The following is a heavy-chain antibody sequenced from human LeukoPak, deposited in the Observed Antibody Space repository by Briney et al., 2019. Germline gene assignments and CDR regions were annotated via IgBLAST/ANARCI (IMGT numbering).Heavy chain of an antibody. Sequence: PGGSLRLSCAASGFTVSNNYMSWVRQAPGKGLEWVSVIHSGGTTNYADSVQGRFTISRDNSKTTAYLHMNSLRGEDTAVYYCGRDSGIGYGPCASWGQGTLVSASS. CDR2: IHSGGTT. CDR1: GFTVSNNY. CDR3: GRDSGIGYGPCAS. J-gene: IGHJ5*02. D-gene: IGHD3-10*01. V-gene: IGHV3-53*01.